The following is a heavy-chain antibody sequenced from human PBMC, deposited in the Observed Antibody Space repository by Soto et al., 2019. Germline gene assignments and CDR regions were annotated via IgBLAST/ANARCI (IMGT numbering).Heavy chain of an antibody. Sequence: SETLSLTCTVSGGSISSYHWSWIRQPPGKGLEWIGYIYYSGSTNYNPSLKSRVTISVDTSKNQFSLKLSSVTAADTAVYYCARADYDSLTRYIIDYWGQGTLVTVSS. J-gene: IGHJ4*02. V-gene: IGHV4-59*01. CDR3: ARADYDSLTRYIIDY. D-gene: IGHD3-9*01. CDR1: GGSISSYH. CDR2: IYYSGST.